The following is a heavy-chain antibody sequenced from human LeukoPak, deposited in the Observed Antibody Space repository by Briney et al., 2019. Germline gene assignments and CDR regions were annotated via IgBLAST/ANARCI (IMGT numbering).Heavy chain of an antibody. J-gene: IGHJ4*02. Sequence: SETLSLTCDVSGYSISSAYYWGWIRQPPGKGLEWIGSIYHSGNTYYNASLKSRVTISVDTSKNQFSLKLSSVTAADTAVYYCARGGRTHYYGSGSYPAFDYWGQGTLVTVSS. CDR1: GYSISSAYY. CDR2: IYHSGNT. CDR3: ARGGRTHYYGSGSYPAFDY. V-gene: IGHV4-38-2*01. D-gene: IGHD3-10*01.